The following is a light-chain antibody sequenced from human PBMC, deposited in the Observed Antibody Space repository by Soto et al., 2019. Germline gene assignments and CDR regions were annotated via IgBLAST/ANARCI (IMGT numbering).Light chain of an antibody. Sequence: QSVLTQPPSVSAAPGQRVTISCSGSASNIGNNSVSWYQQLPGAAPKLLIYDDNNRPSGIPDRFSGSKSGTSATLGITGLQTVDEADYYCGTWDTSLPACVFGPGTKVT. CDR1: ASNIGNNS. J-gene: IGLJ1*01. CDR2: DDN. CDR3: GTWDTSLPACV. V-gene: IGLV1-51*01.